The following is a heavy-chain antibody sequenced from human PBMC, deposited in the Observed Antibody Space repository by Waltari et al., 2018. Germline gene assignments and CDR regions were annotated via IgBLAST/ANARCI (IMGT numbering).Heavy chain of an antibody. D-gene: IGHD3-10*01. CDR1: GYTFTGYY. J-gene: IGHJ2*01. CDR2: INPNSGGT. CDR3: ARRTGDSGRSWYFDL. Sequence: QVQLVQSGAEVKKPGASVKVSCKASGYTFTGYYMHWVRQAPGQGLEWMGRINPNSGGTNNAHNCQGRVTMTMYTSINRGYMELRRLSCYDTAVYYCARRTGDSGRSWYFDLWGRGTLVTVSS. V-gene: IGHV1-2*06.